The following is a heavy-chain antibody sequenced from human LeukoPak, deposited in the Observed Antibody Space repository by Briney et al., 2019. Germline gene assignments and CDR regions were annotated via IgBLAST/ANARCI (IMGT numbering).Heavy chain of an antibody. CDR2: ISYDGSNK. CDR1: GFTFSSYA. V-gene: IGHV3-30-3*01. D-gene: IGHD2-2*01. Sequence: PGGSLRLSCAASGFTFSSYAMHWVPQAPGKGLEWVAVISYDGSNKYYADSVKGRFTISRDNSKNTLYLQMNSLRAEDTAVYYCAKDRKEYQLLSMSDWGQGTLVTVSS. J-gene: IGHJ4*02. CDR3: AKDRKEYQLLSMSD.